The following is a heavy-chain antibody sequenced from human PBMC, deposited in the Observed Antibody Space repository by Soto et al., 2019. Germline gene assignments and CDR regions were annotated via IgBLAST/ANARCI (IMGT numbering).Heavy chain of an antibody. Sequence: ASVKVSCKASGYTFTSYGISWVRQAPGQGLEWMGWISAYNGNTNYAQKLQGRVTMTTDTSTSTAYMELRSLRSDDTAVYYCARDNVDTAMVTYYYYGMDVWGQGTTVTVSS. V-gene: IGHV1-18*04. CDR1: GYTFTSYG. D-gene: IGHD5-18*01. CDR2: ISAYNGNT. J-gene: IGHJ6*02. CDR3: ARDNVDTAMVTYYYYGMDV.